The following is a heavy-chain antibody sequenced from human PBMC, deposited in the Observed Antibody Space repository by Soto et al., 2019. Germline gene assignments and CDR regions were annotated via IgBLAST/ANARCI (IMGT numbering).Heavy chain of an antibody. J-gene: IGHJ1*01. CDR3: AKASYPVVGVVVSATRYFQH. V-gene: IGHV3-23*01. D-gene: IGHD2-15*01. CDR1: GFTFSSYA. CDR2: ISGSGGST. Sequence: EVQLLESGGGLVQPGGSLRLSCAASGFTFSSYAMSWVRQAPGKGLEWVSAISGSGGSTYYADSVKGRFTISRDNSKNTLYLQMNSLIAEDTAVYYCAKASYPVVGVVVSATRYFQHWCQVSLVTVSS.